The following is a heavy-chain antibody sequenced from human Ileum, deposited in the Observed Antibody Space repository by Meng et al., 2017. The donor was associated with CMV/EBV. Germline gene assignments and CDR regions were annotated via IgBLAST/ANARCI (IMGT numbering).Heavy chain of an antibody. CDR2: MSPNTGNT. CDR1: GYTFTSSD. CDR3: ARGWVLET. V-gene: IGHV1-8*01. J-gene: IGHJ5*02. D-gene: IGHD1-26*01. Sequence: QVQLVQSGAEVKKPGASVKVSCKASGYTFTSSDVNWVRQATGQGLEWMGWMSPNTGNTGYAHKYKGRVTMTRNTSISTAYMELSGLRSENTAVYYCARGWVLETWGQGTLVTVSS.